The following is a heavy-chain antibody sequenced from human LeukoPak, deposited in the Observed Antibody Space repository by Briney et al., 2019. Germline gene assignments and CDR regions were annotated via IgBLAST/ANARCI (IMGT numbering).Heavy chain of an antibody. J-gene: IGHJ2*01. D-gene: IGHD1-26*01. CDR3: ARRGANSGSYSHFDL. CDR2: IYYSGST. Sequence: SETLSLTCTVSGGPISSSFWSWIRQPPGKGLEWIGHIYYSGSTSYNPSLKSRVTISVDTSKNQFSLKLSSVTAADTAVYSCARRGANSGSYSHFDLWGRGTLVTVSA. V-gene: IGHV4-59*01. CDR1: GGPISSSF.